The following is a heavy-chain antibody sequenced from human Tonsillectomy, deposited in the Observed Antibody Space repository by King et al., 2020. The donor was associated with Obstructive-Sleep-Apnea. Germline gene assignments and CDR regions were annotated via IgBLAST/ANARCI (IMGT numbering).Heavy chain of an antibody. CDR1: GGSFSGCY. Sequence: VQLQQWGAGLLKTSETLSLNCAVYGGSFSGCYWSWNRQPPGKGLEWIGEINHSGSTNYNPSLKPPVTISVDTSKNPFSRKLSSVTAADTAVYYCAAYYYDSSGYEFDPWGQGTLVTVSS. D-gene: IGHD3-22*01. J-gene: IGHJ5*02. CDR3: AAYYYDSSGYEFDP. V-gene: IGHV4-34*01. CDR2: INHSGST.